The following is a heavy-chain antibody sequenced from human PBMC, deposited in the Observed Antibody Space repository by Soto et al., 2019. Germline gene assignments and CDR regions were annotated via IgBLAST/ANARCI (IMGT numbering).Heavy chain of an antibody. Sequence: GGSLRLSCAASGFTFSSYNMNWVRQAPGKGLEWVSSISISGSSILYSDSVKGRFTISRDNAKNSLYLQMNSLRGEDTAVYYCAREIGTAGMTSWLDPWGQGTLVTVSS. V-gene: IGHV3-21*01. CDR3: AREIGTAGMTSWLDP. CDR1: GFTFSSYN. CDR2: ISISGSSI. D-gene: IGHD1-1*01. J-gene: IGHJ5*02.